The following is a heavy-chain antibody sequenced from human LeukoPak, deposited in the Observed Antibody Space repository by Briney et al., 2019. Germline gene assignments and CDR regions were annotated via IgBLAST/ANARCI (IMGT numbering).Heavy chain of an antibody. Sequence: SETLSLTCTVSGGSISGYYWSWIRQPPGKGLEWIGSIYYSGSTYDNPSLKSRVTISVDTSKNQFSLKLTSVTAADTAVYFCARHKGYCSSISCQNWFDPWGQGALVTVSS. J-gene: IGHJ5*02. CDR2: IYYSGST. CDR1: GGSISGYY. D-gene: IGHD2-2*01. V-gene: IGHV4-59*05. CDR3: ARHKGYCSSISCQNWFDP.